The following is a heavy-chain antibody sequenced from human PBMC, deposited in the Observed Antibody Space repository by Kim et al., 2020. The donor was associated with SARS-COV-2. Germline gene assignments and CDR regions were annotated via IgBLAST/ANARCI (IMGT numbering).Heavy chain of an antibody. CDR3: ARRAGIAAAGNNWFDP. Sequence: SETLSLTCTVSGGSISSSSYYWGWIRQPPGKGLEWIGSIYYSGSTYYNPSLKSRVTISVDTSKNQFSLKLSSVTAADTAVYYCARRAGIAAAGNNWFDPWGQGTLVTVSS. J-gene: IGHJ5*02. CDR2: IYYSGST. V-gene: IGHV4-39*01. D-gene: IGHD6-13*01. CDR1: GGSISSSSYY.